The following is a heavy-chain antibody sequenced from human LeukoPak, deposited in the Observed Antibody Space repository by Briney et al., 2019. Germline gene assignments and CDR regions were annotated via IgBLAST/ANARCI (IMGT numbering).Heavy chain of an antibody. J-gene: IGHJ6*02. CDR2: ISAYNGNT. D-gene: IGHD3-10*01. CDR1: GYTFTSYG. V-gene: IGHV1-18*01. CDR3: AREGPVGARYYGSLDV. Sequence: GASVKVSCKASGYTFTSYGISWVRQAPGQGLEWMGWISAYNGNTNYAQRLQGRVTMTTDTSTSTAYMELRSLRSDDTAVYYCAREGPVGARYYGSLDVWGQGTTVTVSS.